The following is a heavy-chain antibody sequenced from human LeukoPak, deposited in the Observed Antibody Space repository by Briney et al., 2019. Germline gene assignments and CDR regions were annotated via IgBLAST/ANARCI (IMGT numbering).Heavy chain of an antibody. V-gene: IGHV3-23*01. CDR2: ISGSGGST. CDR3: AKASGYSYGPNYYFDY. J-gene: IGHJ4*02. Sequence: GGSLRLSCAASGFTFSSYAMSWVRQAPGKGLEWVSAISGSGGSTYYADSVKGRFTISRDNSRNTLYLQMNSLRAEDTAVHYCAKASGYSYGPNYYFDYWGQGTLVTVSS. CDR1: GFTFSSYA. D-gene: IGHD5-18*01.